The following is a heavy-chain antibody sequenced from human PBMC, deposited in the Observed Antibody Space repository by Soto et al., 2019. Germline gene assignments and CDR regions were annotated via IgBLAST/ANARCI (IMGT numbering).Heavy chain of an antibody. D-gene: IGHD2-15*01. J-gene: IGHJ5*02. CDR3: AKEGVGFDP. CDR1: GFTFDDYA. CDR2: ISWNSGSI. Sequence: EVQLVESGGGLVQPGRSLRLSCAASGFTFDDYAMHWVRQAPGKCLEWVSGISWNSGSIGYADSVKGRFTISRDNAKNSLYLQMNSLRAEDTALYYCAKEGVGFDPWGQGTLVTVSS. V-gene: IGHV3-9*01.